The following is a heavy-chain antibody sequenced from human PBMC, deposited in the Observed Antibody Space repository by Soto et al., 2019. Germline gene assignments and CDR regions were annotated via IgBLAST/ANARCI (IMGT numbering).Heavy chain of an antibody. V-gene: IGHV4-30-4*01. J-gene: IGHJ4*02. D-gene: IGHD2-2*01. CDR3: ASMLGYCSGTSCYGSLDY. CDR2: IYYSGST. CDR1: GGSISSGDYY. Sequence: PSETLSLTCTVSGGSISSGDYYWSWIRQPPGKGLEWIGYIYYSGSTYYNPSLKSRVTISVDTSKNQFSLKLSSVTAADTAVYYCASMLGYCSGTSCYGSLDYWGQGTLVTVSS.